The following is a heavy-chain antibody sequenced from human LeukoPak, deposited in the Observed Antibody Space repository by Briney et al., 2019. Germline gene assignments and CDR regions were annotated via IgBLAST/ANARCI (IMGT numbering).Heavy chain of an antibody. D-gene: IGHD1-26*01. Sequence: GGSLRLSCAASGFTFSSYGMHWVRQAPGKGLEWVAVISYDGSNKYYADSVKGRFTISRDNDKNSLYLQMNSLRAEDTAVYYCAKGRSGSYPLAYFDYWGQGTLVTVSS. V-gene: IGHV3-30*18. CDR2: ISYDGSNK. J-gene: IGHJ4*02. CDR3: AKGRSGSYPLAYFDY. CDR1: GFTFSSYG.